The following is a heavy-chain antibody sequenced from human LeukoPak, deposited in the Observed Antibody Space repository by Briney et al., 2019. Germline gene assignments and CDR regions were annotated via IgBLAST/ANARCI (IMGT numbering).Heavy chain of an antibody. Sequence: GGSLRLSCAASGFTFSTYAMHWVRQAPGKGLEWVAVISYDGSNKYYADSVKGRFTISRDNSKNTLYLQMNSLRAEDTAMYHCARCESAYDPPDFWGQGTLVTVSS. CDR2: ISYDGSNK. D-gene: IGHD3-3*01. CDR1: GFTFSTYA. CDR3: ARCESAYDPPDF. J-gene: IGHJ4*02. V-gene: IGHV3-30-3*01.